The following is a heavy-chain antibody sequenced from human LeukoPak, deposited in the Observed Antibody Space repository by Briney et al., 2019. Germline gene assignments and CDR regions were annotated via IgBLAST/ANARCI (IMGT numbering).Heavy chain of an antibody. V-gene: IGHV3-23*01. CDR2: ISGGGST. Sequence: PGGPLRLSCVVPGFTFSNFFMSWVRQAPGKGLEWVSAISGGGSTYYADSVKGRFTISRDNSKNTLFLQMNSLRAEDTAVYYCAKRGSVGTLGHFDYWGQGTLVTVSS. CDR1: GFTFSNFF. J-gene: IGHJ4*02. CDR3: AKRGSVGTLGHFDY. D-gene: IGHD6-13*01.